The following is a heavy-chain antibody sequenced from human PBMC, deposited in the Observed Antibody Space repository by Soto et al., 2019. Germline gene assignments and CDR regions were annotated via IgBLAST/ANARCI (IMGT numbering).Heavy chain of an antibody. Sequence: SETLSLTCAVSGGSISSSNWWSWVRQPPGKGLEWIGEIYHSGSTNYNPSLKSRVTISVDKSKNQFSLKLSSVTAADTAVYYCXRDPRGSSYGSGSYYDYWGQGTLVTVSS. CDR3: XRDPRGSSYGSGSYYDY. D-gene: IGHD3-10*01. CDR2: IYHSGST. J-gene: IGHJ4*02. CDR1: GGSISSSNW. V-gene: IGHV4-4*02.